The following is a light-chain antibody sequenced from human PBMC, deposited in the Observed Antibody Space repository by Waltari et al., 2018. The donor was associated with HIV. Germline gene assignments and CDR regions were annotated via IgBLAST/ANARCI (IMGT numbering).Light chain of an antibody. CDR1: SSHVCAHNY. J-gene: IGLJ2*01. Sequence: QSALTHPPSASGSPGHSVTTSCAGTSSHVCAHNYVSWYQQHPGNAPKLIIYEVTKRPSGVPDRFSGSKSGNAASLTVYGLQTEDEAVYYCSSYAGSNTLIFGGGT. CDR2: EVT. CDR3: SSYAGSNTLI. V-gene: IGLV2-8*01.